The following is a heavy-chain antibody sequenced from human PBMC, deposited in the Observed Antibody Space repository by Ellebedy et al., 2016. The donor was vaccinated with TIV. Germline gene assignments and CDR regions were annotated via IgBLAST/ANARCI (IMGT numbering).Heavy chain of an antibody. J-gene: IGHJ3*02. CDR1: GYTFTSYY. Sequence: ASVKVSCXASGYTFTSYYLHWVRQAPGQGFERMGLINPSSGSTSYAQKFQGRVTMTRDTSTTTVYMNLSSLRSEDTAVYYCARDRVTTYYYDSSGSEGAFDIWGQGTMVTVSS. CDR3: ARDRVTTYYYDSSGSEGAFDI. D-gene: IGHD3-22*01. V-gene: IGHV1-46*01. CDR2: INPSSGST.